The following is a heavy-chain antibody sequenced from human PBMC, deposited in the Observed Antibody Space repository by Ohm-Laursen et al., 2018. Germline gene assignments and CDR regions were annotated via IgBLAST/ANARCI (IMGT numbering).Heavy chain of an antibody. D-gene: IGHD5-18*01. CDR1: GGSFSGYY. CDR2: INHSGST. CDR3: ARDGTGYSYGKYYYGMDV. V-gene: IGHV4-34*01. Sequence: PSDTLSLTCAVYGGSFSGYYWSWIRQPPGKGLEWIGEINHSGSTNYNPSLKSRVTISVDTSKNQFSLKLSSVTAADTAVYYCARDGTGYSYGKYYYGMDVWGQGTTVTVSS. J-gene: IGHJ6*02.